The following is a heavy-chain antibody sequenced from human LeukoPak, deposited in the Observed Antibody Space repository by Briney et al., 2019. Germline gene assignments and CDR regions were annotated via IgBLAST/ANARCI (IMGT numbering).Heavy chain of an antibody. CDR2: ISGSGGTT. Sequence: GGSLRLSCAASGFSFSSYTMSWVRQAPGKGLEWVSAISGSGGTTYYADSVKGRFTISRDNSKNTLYLQMNSLRAEDTAEYYCAKVAGYQPYYGMDVWGQETTVTVSS. D-gene: IGHD2-2*01. V-gene: IGHV3-23*01. CDR1: GFSFSSYT. CDR3: AKVAGYQPYYGMDV. J-gene: IGHJ6*02.